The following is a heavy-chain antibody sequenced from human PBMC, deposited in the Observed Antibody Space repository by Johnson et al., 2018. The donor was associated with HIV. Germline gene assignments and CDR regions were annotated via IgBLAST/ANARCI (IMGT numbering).Heavy chain of an antibody. CDR1: GFTFSSYG. D-gene: IGHD1-26*01. CDR2: IWYDGSNK. CDR3: AREGAPSARDFGAFDI. Sequence: QVQLVESGGGVVQPGRSLRLSCAASGFTFSSYGMHWVRQAPGKGLEWVAVIWYDGSNKYYADSVKGRFTISRDNSKNTLYLQMSSLRAEDTAVYYCAREGAPSARDFGAFDIWGQGTMVTVSS. V-gene: IGHV3-33*01. J-gene: IGHJ3*02.